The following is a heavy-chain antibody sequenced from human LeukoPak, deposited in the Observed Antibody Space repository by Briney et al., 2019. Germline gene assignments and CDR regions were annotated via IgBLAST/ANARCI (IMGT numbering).Heavy chain of an antibody. Sequence: SETLFLTCTVSGDSISTSSYYWGWLRQPPGKGLEWLGSIYYSGSTYYNPSLKSRVTITVDTSKNQFSLNLYSVTAADTAVFHGARSYYYDYRQIDYWGQGTLVTVSS. CDR3: ARSYYYDYRQIDY. CDR2: IYYSGST. V-gene: IGHV4-39*01. J-gene: IGHJ4*02. CDR1: GDSISTSSYY. D-gene: IGHD3-22*01.